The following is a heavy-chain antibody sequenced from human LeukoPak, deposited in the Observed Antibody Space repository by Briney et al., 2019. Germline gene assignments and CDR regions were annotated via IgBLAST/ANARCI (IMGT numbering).Heavy chain of an antibody. CDR2: IYHSGST. CDR3: ARDLPSSGWFDP. Sequence: SETLSLTCTVSGYSISSGYYSGWIRQPPGKGLEWIGSIYHSGSTYYNPSLKSRVTISVDTSKNQFSLKLSSVTAADTAVYYCARDLPSSGWFDPWGQGTLVTVSS. J-gene: IGHJ5*02. CDR1: GYSISSGYY. V-gene: IGHV4-38-2*02.